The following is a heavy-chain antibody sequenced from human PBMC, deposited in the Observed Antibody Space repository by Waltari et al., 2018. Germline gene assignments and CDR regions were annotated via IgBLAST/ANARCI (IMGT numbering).Heavy chain of an antibody. CDR3: ARDAIRSQLLYRNWFDP. D-gene: IGHD2-2*02. CDR2: IYYSGST. Sequence: QLQLQESGPGLVKPSETLSLTCTVSGGSISSSSHYWGWIRQPPGKGLEWIGSIYYSGSTYYNPSLKSRVTISVDTSKNQFSLKLSSVTAADTAVYYCARDAIRSQLLYRNWFDPWGQGTLVTVSS. CDR1: GGSISSSSHY. V-gene: IGHV4-39*07. J-gene: IGHJ5*02.